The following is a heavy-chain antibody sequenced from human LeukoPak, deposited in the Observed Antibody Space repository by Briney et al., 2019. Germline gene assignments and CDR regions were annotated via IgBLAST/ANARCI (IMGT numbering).Heavy chain of an antibody. J-gene: IGHJ4*02. CDR2: ISISGGTT. V-gene: IGHV3-23*01. CDR1: VDSLSTYA. D-gene: IGHD1-26*01. Sequence: GGSLRLSCANPVDSLSTYAPSGVREAPRKGLGWVSLISISGGTTHYADSVKGGFTLSRDNFKNTLCLHIKTARAEDTGAYFCGSQSYRGSDNYHGDYWEQGTLVAVSS. CDR3: GSQSYRGSDNYHGDY.